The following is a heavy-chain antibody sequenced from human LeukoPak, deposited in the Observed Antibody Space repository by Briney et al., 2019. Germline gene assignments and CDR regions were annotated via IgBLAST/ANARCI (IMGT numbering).Heavy chain of an antibody. CDR3: ASSSIAAAGRGGSGGKSLGYYFDY. CDR1: GFTFSSYG. Sequence: GGSLRLSCAASGFTFSSYGMHWVRQAPGRGLEWVAVIWYDGSNKYYADSVKGRFTISRDNSKNTLYLQMNSLRAEDTAVYYCASSSIAAAGRGGSGGKSLGYYFDYWGQGTLVTVSS. V-gene: IGHV3-33*01. CDR2: IWYDGSNK. J-gene: IGHJ4*02. D-gene: IGHD6-13*01.